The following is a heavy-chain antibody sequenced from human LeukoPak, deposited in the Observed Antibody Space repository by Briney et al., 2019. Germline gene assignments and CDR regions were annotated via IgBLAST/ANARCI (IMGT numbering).Heavy chain of an antibody. D-gene: IGHD4-17*01. J-gene: IGHJ4*02. CDR1: GGSISSGDYY. CDR2: IYYSGSI. V-gene: IGHV4-30-4*01. CDR3: ARGKDYGDYPFDY. Sequence: SRTLSLTCTVSGGSISSGDYYWNWIRQPPGKGLEWIGYIYYSGSIYYNPSLKSRVTISVDTSKNQFSLKLSSVTAADTAVFYCARGKDYGDYPFDYWGQGILVTVSS.